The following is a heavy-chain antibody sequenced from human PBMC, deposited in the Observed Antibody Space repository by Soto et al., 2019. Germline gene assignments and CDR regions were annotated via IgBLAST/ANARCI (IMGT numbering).Heavy chain of an antibody. V-gene: IGHV3-74*01. J-gene: IGHJ6*02. CDR2: INSDGSST. Sequence: GGSLRLSCAASGFTFSSYWMHWVRQAPGKGLVWVSRINSDGSSTSYADSVKGRFTISRDNAKNTLYLQMNSLRAEDTAVYYCARVRYSGYDWAFDYYYYYGMDVWGQGTTVTVSS. CDR3: ARVRYSGYDWAFDYYYYYGMDV. D-gene: IGHD5-12*01. CDR1: GFTFSSYW.